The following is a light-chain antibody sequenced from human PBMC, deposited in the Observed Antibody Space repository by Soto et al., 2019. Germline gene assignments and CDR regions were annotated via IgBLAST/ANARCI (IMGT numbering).Light chain of an antibody. CDR3: QQYGSSPT. CDR1: QSVSSSY. V-gene: IGKV3-20*01. CDR2: GAS. Sequence: EIVLTQSPVTLSLSPGEGATLSCRASQSVSSSYLAWFQQKFGQAPRLLIYGASSRATGIPDRFSGSGSGTDFTLTISRLEPEDFAVYYCQQYGSSPTFGQGTKVDIK. J-gene: IGKJ1*01.